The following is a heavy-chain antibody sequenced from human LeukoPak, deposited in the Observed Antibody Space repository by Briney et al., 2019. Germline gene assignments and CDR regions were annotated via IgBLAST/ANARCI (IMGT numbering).Heavy chain of an antibody. CDR3: ARDQGRGIWFGELIDAFDI. CDR1: GFTFSSYS. D-gene: IGHD3-10*01. CDR2: ISSSSSYI. J-gene: IGHJ3*02. V-gene: IGHV3-21*01. Sequence: GGSLRLSCAASGFTFSSYSMNWVRQAPGKGLEWVSSISSSSSYIYYADSVKGRFTISRDNAKNSLYLQMNSLRAEDTAVCYCARDQGRGIWFGELIDAFDIWGQGTMVTVSS.